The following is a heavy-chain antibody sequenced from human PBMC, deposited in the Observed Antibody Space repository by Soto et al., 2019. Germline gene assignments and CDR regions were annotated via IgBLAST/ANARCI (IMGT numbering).Heavy chain of an antibody. Sequence: PSETLSLTCTVSGGSISSGDYYWSWIRQPPGKGLEWIGYIYYSGTTYYNPSLKSRVTISVDTSKNQFSLKLSSVTAADTAVYYCASGGTTPYCSGGSCYARVFDYWGQGTLVTVSS. D-gene: IGHD2-15*01. V-gene: IGHV4-30-4*01. J-gene: IGHJ4*02. CDR3: ASGGTTPYCSGGSCYARVFDY. CDR2: IYYSGTT. CDR1: GGSISSGDYY.